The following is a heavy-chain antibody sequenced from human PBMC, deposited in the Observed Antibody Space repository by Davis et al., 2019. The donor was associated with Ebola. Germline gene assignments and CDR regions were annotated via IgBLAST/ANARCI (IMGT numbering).Heavy chain of an antibody. Sequence: WGSLRLSCAASGFTFSSYGMHWVRQAPGKGLEWVAVISYDGSNKYYADSVKGRFTISRDNSKNTLYLQMNSLRAEDTAVYYCAKDGSVEGYYYYYGMDVWGQGTTVTVSS. D-gene: IGHD5-24*01. CDR2: ISYDGSNK. J-gene: IGHJ6*02. V-gene: IGHV3-30*18. CDR3: AKDGSVEGYYYYYGMDV. CDR1: GFTFSSYG.